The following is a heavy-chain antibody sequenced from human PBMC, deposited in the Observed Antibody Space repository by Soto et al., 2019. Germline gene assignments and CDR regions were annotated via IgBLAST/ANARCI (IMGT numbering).Heavy chain of an antibody. CDR1: GGFVNSDTHS. D-gene: IGHD2-2*01. Sequence: SETLSLTCTVSGGFVNSDTHSWSWIRQTPGKRLEWIGFIYSGGSTKNPSLRSRVTMAVDTSKTQFSLKLRAVIVADTAVYHCARFVRSCSATTCSTRADVWGQGITVTVSS. J-gene: IGHJ6*02. V-gene: IGHV4-61*01. CDR2: IYSGGST. CDR3: ARFVRSCSATTCSTRADV.